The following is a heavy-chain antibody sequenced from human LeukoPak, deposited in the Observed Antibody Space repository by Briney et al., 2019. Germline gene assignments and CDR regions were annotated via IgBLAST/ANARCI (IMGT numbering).Heavy chain of an antibody. CDR2: IYYSGST. J-gene: IGHJ3*02. V-gene: IGHV4-59*08. CDR3: ASHHSGASPSDAFDI. Sequence: SETLSLTCTVSGGSISSYYWSWIRQPPGKGLEWIGYIYYSGSTYYNPSLKSRVTVSVDTSKNQFSLKLSSVTAADTAVYYCASHHSGASPSDAFDIWGQGTMVTVSS. D-gene: IGHD5-12*01. CDR1: GGSISSYY.